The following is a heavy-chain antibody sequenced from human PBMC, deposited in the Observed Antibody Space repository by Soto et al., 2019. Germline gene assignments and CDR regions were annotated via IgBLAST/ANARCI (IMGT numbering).Heavy chain of an antibody. Sequence: QVQLVQSGAEVRKPGSSVKVSCKASRDTFTSYNIHWVRQAPGQGLEWMGRVIPIVGLANYAQNFQGRVTFTADRSTSTAYMELIGLRSEDTAVYYCARAASAEYFQHWGQGTLVTVSS. J-gene: IGHJ1*01. CDR1: RDTFTSYN. V-gene: IGHV1-69*02. CDR2: VIPIVGLA. CDR3: ARAASAEYFQH. D-gene: IGHD2-2*01.